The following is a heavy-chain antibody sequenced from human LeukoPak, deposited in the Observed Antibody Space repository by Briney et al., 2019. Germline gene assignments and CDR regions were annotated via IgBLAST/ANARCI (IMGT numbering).Heavy chain of an antibody. CDR2: ISTAGDP. J-gene: IGHJ3*02. Sequence: GGSLRLSCAASGFTFSSYDMHWVRQATGKGLEWVSAISTAGDPYYPGSVKGRFTISRENAKNSLYLQMNSLRAGDTAVYYYARGKLYYYDSSGPDGAFDIWGQGTMVTVSS. CDR1: GFTFSSYD. D-gene: IGHD3-22*01. V-gene: IGHV3-13*05. CDR3: ARGKLYYYDSSGPDGAFDI.